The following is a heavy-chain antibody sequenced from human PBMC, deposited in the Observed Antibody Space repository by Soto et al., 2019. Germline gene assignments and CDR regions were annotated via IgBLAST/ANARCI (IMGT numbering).Heavy chain of an antibody. CDR3: ARSVAAMASY. CDR2: ITGDGRGT. CDR1: GFTFSKYA. V-gene: IGHV3-23*01. J-gene: IGHJ4*02. Sequence: GSLRLSCAASGFTFSKYAMSWVRQAPGKGLEWLSIITGDGRGTYYADSVKGRFTISRDNARNSQSLQMYSLRAEDTAVYYCARSVAAMASYWGQGILVTVSS. D-gene: IGHD5-12*01.